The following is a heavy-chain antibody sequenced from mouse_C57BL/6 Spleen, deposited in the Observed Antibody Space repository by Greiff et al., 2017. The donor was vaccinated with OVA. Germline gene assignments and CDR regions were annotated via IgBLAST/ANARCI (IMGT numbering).Heavy chain of an antibody. CDR3: VREALRRYYIDY. D-gene: IGHD1-1*01. J-gene: IGHJ2*02. Sequence: EVQRVESGGGLVQPKGSLKLSCAASGFTFNTYAMHWVRQAPEKGLEWVARIRSKSSNYATYYADSVKDRFTISRDDSQSMIYLQMNNMKTEDTAMFYCVREALRRYYIDYWGQGTSLTVSS. CDR1: GFTFNTYA. CDR2: IRSKSSNYAT. V-gene: IGHV10-3*01.